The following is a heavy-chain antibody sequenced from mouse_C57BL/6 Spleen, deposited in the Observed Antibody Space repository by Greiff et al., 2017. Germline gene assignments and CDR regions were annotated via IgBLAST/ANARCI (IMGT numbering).Heavy chain of an antibody. V-gene: IGHV5-9*01. J-gene: IGHJ4*01. D-gene: IGHD2-5*01. CDR3: ARHRREYSNWRIAMDY. CDR1: GFTFSSYT. CDR2: ISGGGGNT. Sequence: EVKLVESGGGLVKPGGSLKLSCAASGFTFSSYTMSWVRQTPEKRLEWVATISGGGGNTYYPDSVKGRFTISRDNAKNTLYLQMSSLRSEDTALYYCARHRREYSNWRIAMDYWGQGTSVTVSS.